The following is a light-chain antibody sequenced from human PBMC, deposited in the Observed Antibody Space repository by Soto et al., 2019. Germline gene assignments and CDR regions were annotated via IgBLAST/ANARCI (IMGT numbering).Light chain of an antibody. CDR1: QSISSW. J-gene: IGKJ4*01. CDR3: QQYNSYSPLT. V-gene: IGKV1-5*03. CDR2: KAS. Sequence: DIQMTQSPSTLSASVGDIVTIIFRASQSISSWLAWYQQKPGKAPKLLIYKASSLESGVPSRFSGSGSGTEFTLTISSLQPDDFATYYCQQYNSYSPLTFGGGTKVDIK.